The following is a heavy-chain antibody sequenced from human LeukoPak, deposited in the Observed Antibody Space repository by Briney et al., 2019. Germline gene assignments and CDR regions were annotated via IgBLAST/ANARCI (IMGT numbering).Heavy chain of an antibody. CDR2: IYSGGSA. CDR1: GFTVSGNY. V-gene: IGHV3-66*01. Sequence: VQPGGFLRLSCAASGFTVSGNYMNWLRPAPGKGLEWVSVIYSGGSAYYADSVKGRVTIARDNANNTLDLQMNILRAEDTAVYYCARSGRDHIGGWERGFDFWGQGTLVTVSS. D-gene: IGHD6-19*01. J-gene: IGHJ4*02. CDR3: ARSGRDHIGGWERGFDF.